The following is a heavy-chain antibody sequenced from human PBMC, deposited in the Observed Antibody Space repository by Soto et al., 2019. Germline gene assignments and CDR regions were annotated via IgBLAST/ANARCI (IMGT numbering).Heavy chain of an antibody. Sequence: QVQLQESGPGLVKPSQTLSLTCTVSGGSISSGDYYWSWIRQPPGKGLEWIGYIYSSGSTYYNPSLKSRVTTSVDTSKSQFSLKLSSVTAADTAVYYCARVAACSGGRCYFSVDYWGQGTLVTVSS. J-gene: IGHJ4*02. CDR1: GGSISSGDYY. D-gene: IGHD2-15*01. CDR2: IYSSGST. V-gene: IGHV4-30-4*01. CDR3: ARVAACSGGRCYFSVDY.